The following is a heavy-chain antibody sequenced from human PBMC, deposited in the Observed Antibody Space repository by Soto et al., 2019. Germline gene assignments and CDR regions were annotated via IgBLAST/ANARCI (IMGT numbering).Heavy chain of an antibody. CDR1: GGSVSSSSYE. V-gene: IGHV4-39*01. CDR2: VYYSGST. Sequence: PSETLSLTCTVSGGSVSSSSYEWGWVRQPPGKGLEWIGSVYYSGSTYYNPSLESRVTISVDKSKNQFSLRLMSLSAADTAVYYCGRLEGLATISYYFDYWGQGALVTVSS. CDR3: GRLEGLATISYYFDY. J-gene: IGHJ4*02. D-gene: IGHD3-9*01.